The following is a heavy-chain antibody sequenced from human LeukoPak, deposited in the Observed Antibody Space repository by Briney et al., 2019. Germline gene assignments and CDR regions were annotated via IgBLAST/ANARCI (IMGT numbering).Heavy chain of an antibody. J-gene: IGHJ3*02. CDR3: ARVKLGGSAGAFDI. CDR1: GGSISSSSYY. Sequence: SETLSLTCTVSGGSISSSSYYWGWIRQPPGKGLEWIGSIYYSGSTYYNPSLKSRVTISVDTSKNQFSLKLSSVTAADTAVYYCARVKLGGSAGAFDIWGQGTMVTVSS. CDR2: IYYSGST. D-gene: IGHD3-10*01. V-gene: IGHV4-39*07.